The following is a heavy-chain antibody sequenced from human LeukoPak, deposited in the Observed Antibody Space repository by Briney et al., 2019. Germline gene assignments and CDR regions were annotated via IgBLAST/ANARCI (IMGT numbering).Heavy chain of an antibody. J-gene: IGHJ4*02. CDR2: IRYDGSNK. V-gene: IGHV3-30*02. CDR3: AKDHGGTRNAVYDYVWGSYRLGSEYFDY. CDR1: GFTFSSYG. D-gene: IGHD3-16*02. Sequence: PGGSLRLSCAASGFTFSSYGMHWVRQAPGKGLEWVAFIRYDGSNKYSADSVKGRFTISRDNPKNTLYLQMNSLRAEDTAVYYCAKDHGGTRNAVYDYVWGSYRLGSEYFDYWGQGTLVTVSS.